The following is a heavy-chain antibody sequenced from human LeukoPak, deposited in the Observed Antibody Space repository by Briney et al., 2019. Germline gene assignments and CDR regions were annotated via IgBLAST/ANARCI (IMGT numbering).Heavy chain of an antibody. V-gene: IGHV3-9*01. CDR3: AKAVAGIASPIDC. CDR2: ISWNSDTI. CDR1: GFTFDVYA. J-gene: IGHJ4*02. D-gene: IGHD6-13*01. Sequence: GGSLRLSCAASGFTFDVYAMHWVRQAPGKGLEWVSGISWNSDTIAYADSVKGRFTISRDNAKNSLSLQMNSPRAEDTALYYCAKAVAGIASPIDCWGQGTLVTVSS.